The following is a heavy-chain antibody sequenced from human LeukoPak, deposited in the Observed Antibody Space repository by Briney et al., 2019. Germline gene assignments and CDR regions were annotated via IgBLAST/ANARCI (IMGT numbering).Heavy chain of an antibody. D-gene: IGHD6-6*01. CDR3: ARGDPMAKRSMDY. CDR1: GFTFSSYW. CDR2: INSDGSST. Sequence: GGSLRLSCAASGFTFSSYWMHWVRQAPGQGLVWVSRINSDGSSTTYADSVKGRFTISRDNAKNTLYLHMNSLRAEDTAVYYCARGDPMAKRSMDYWGQGTLVTVSS. V-gene: IGHV3-74*01. J-gene: IGHJ4*02.